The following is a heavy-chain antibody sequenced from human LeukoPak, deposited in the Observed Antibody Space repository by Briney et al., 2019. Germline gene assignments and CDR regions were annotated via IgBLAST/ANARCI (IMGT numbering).Heavy chain of an antibody. CDR2: IVPIFGTA. J-gene: IGHJ6*02. Sequence: SVKVSCKASGGTFSSYAISRVRQAPGQGLEWMGWIVPIFGTANYAQKFQGRVTITADESTSTAYMELSSLRSEDTAVYYCARALFSSGWPRRGYYYYYGMDVWGQGTTVTVSS. CDR3: ARALFSSGWPRRGYYYYYGMDV. CDR1: GGTFSSYA. V-gene: IGHV1-69*13. D-gene: IGHD6-19*01.